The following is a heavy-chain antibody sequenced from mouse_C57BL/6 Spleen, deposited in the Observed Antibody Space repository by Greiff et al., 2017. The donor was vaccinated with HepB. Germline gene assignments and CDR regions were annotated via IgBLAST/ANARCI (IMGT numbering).Heavy chain of an antibody. CDR1: GYTFTSYG. V-gene: IGHV1-81*01. D-gene: IGHD2-3*01. CDR2: IYPRSGNT. J-gene: IGHJ4*01. CDR3: ARQVPRDGYYRAMDY. Sequence: QVQLKESGAELARPGASVKLSCKASGYTFTSYGISWVKQRTGQGLEWIGEIYPRSGNTYYNEKFKGKATLTAYKSSSTAYMELRSLTSEDSAVYFCARQVPRDGYYRAMDYWGQGTSVTVSS.